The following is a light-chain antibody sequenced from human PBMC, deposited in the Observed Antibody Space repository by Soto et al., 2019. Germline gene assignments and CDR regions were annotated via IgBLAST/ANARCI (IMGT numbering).Light chain of an antibody. J-gene: IGLJ1*01. V-gene: IGLV2-11*01. CDR2: DVS. CDR3: SSFAGSYTHV. Sequence: QSVLTQPRSVSGSPGQAVTFSCTGTNSDVGAYNYVSWYQQHPDKAPKIIIYDVSKRPSGVPDRFSGSKSGNTASLTISGLQAEDEADYCCSSFAGSYTHVFGSGTKLTVL. CDR1: NSDVGAYNY.